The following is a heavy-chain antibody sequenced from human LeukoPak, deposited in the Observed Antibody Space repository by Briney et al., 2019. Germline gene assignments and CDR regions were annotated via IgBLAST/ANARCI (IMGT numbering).Heavy chain of an antibody. V-gene: IGHV3-21*01. CDR1: GFTVSSNY. CDR3: ARDFWGISRQSVGQHVEVDY. J-gene: IGHJ4*02. Sequence: GGSLRLSCAASGFTVSSNYMSWVRQAPGKGLEWVSSISSSSSYIYYADAGKGRFNISRDNAKTSLYLKMNSLRAGDTAVYYCARDFWGISRQSVGQHVEVDYWGQGTLVTVSS. CDR2: ISSSSSYI. D-gene: IGHD3-16*01.